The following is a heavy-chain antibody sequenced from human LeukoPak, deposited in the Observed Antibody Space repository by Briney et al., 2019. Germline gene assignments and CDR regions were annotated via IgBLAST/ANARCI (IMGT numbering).Heavy chain of an antibody. CDR1: RFTFTSYY. CDR2: INPSGGST. CDR3: ARVGDDRSGYYYFDY. Sequence: GASVKVSCKASRFTFTSYYLHWVRQAPGQGLEWLGIINPSGGSTAYAQKFQGRLTTTRDTSTSIVYMELTSLRSEDTAVYYCARVGDDRSGYYYFDYWGQGTLVTVSS. V-gene: IGHV1-46*01. D-gene: IGHD3-22*01. J-gene: IGHJ4*02.